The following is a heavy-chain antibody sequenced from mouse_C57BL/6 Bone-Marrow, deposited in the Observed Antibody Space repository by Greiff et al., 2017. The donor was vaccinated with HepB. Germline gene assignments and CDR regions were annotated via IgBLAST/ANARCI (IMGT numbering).Heavy chain of an antibody. CDR1: GFTFSDYG. CDR2: ISSGSSTI. V-gene: IGHV5-17*01. D-gene: IGHD4-1*01. Sequence: EVKVVESGGGLVKPGGSLKLSCAASGFTFSDYGMHWVRQAPEKGLEWVAYISSGSSTIYYADTVKGRFTISRDNAKNTLFLQMTSLRSEDTAMYYCAHWDKGYYAMDYWGQGTSVTVSS. J-gene: IGHJ4*01. CDR3: AHWDKGYYAMDY.